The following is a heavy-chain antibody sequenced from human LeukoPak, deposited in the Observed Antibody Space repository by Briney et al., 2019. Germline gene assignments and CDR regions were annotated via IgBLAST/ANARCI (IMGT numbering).Heavy chain of an antibody. CDR2: MNPNSGNT. CDR1: GYTFTSYD. CDR3: AGRDGYYDFWSGYYYYGMDV. J-gene: IGHJ6*02. Sequence: ASVKVSCKASGYTFTSYDINWVRQATGQGLEWMGWMNPNSGNTGYAQKFQGRVTMTRNTSISTAYMELSGLRSEDTAVYYCAGRDGYYDFWSGYYYYGMDVWGQGTTVTVSS. V-gene: IGHV1-8*01. D-gene: IGHD3-3*01.